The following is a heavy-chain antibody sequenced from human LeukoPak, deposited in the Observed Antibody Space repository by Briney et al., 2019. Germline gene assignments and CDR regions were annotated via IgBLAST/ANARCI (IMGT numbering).Heavy chain of an antibody. CDR1: GGSFSGYY. D-gene: IGHD3-10*01. CDR2: INHSGST. Sequence: PSETLSLTCAVYGGSFSGYYWSWIRQPPGKGLEWIGEINHSGSTNYNPSLKSRVTISVDTSKNQFSLKLSSVTAADTAVYYCATDIGVYYGSGSYYKWSHFDYWGQGTLVSVSS. V-gene: IGHV4-34*01. J-gene: IGHJ4*02. CDR3: ATDIGVYYGSGSYYKWSHFDY.